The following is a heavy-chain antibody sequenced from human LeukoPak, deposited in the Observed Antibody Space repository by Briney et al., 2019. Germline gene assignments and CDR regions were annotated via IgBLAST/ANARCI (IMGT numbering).Heavy chain of an antibody. D-gene: IGHD3-10*01. CDR1: GDPISSGDYF. V-gene: IGHV4-30-4*01. J-gene: IGHJ6*02. Sequence: SQTLSLTCNVSGDPISSGDYFWSWVRQPPGKGLEWVGYIYHTGSTYYNPSLKSRIVLSVDTSKNQFSLKLTSVSVADTAMYFCARLGDLGMDVWRQGTTVTVSS. CDR2: IYHTGST. CDR3: ARLGDLGMDV.